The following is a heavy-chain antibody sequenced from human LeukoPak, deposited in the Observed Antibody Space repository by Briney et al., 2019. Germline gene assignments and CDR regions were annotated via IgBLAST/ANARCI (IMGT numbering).Heavy chain of an antibody. J-gene: IGHJ4*02. CDR1: GFTFSSYA. CDR2: INDNGVNT. D-gene: IGHD3-10*01. V-gene: IGHV3-23*01. CDR3: AKDPSDLGASGSYNYFDY. Sequence: GGSLRLSCAASGFTFSSYAMSWVRQAPGKGLEWVSTINDNGVNTYYAHSVKGRFTISRDNSKNTLYLQLNSLRAEDTASYYCAKDPSDLGASGSYNYFDYWGQGIPVTVSA.